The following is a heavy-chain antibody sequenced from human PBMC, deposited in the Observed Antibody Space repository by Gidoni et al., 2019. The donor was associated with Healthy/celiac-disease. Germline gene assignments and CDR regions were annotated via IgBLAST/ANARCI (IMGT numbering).Heavy chain of an antibody. CDR2: ISSSSSYI. V-gene: IGHV3-21*01. CDR3: ARDANTIFGVVWYYYGMDV. Sequence: EVQLVESGGGLVKPGGSLRLSGAASGVTFRSESRNWVRPAPGKGLEGVSSISSSSSYIYYAASVKGRFTISRDNAKNSLYLQMNSLRAEDTAVYYCARDANTIFGVVWYYYGMDVWGQGTTVTVSS. D-gene: IGHD3-3*01. J-gene: IGHJ6*02. CDR1: GVTFRSES.